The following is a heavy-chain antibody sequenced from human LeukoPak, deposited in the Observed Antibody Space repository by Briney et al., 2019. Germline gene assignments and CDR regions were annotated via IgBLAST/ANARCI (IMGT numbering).Heavy chain of an antibody. CDR3: ARITSWSPYGMDV. CDR2: INSRSTYI. CDR1: GFTVSSNY. Sequence: PGGSLRLSCAASGFTVSSNYMSWVRQAPGKGLEWVSAINSRSTYIYYADSMKGRFTISRDNAKNSLYLQMNSLRAEDTAVYYCARITSWSPYGMDVWGQGTTVTVSS. D-gene: IGHD1-26*01. V-gene: IGHV3-21*06. J-gene: IGHJ6*02.